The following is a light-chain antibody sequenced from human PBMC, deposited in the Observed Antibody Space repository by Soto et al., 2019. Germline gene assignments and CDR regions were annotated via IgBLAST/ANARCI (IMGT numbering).Light chain of an antibody. V-gene: IGLV2-23*01. J-gene: IGLJ1*01. Sequence: QSVLTQPSSVSVCPGQSSSISWTGTSSDVGSYNLASWCQQHPNKAPKRRIYEGSKRPSGVSNRYSGSKSGNTASLTISRLQAEDAADYYCCSYAGSTTPSVFGTGPKVTVL. CDR2: EGS. CDR1: SSDVGSYNL. CDR3: CSYAGSTTPSV.